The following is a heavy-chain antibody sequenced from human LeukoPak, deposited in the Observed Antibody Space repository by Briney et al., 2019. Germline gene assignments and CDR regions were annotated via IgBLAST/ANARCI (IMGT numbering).Heavy chain of an antibody. D-gene: IGHD6-13*01. J-gene: IGHJ4*02. CDR2: IYYSGST. CDR1: GVSISSYY. V-gene: IGHV4-59*01. CDR3: ARGSSSLN. Sequence: SETLSLTCTVSGVSISSYYWSWIRQPPGKGLEWIGYIYYSGSTNYNPSLKSRVTISVDTSKNQFSLKLSSVTAADTAVYYCARGSSSLNWGQGTLVTVSS.